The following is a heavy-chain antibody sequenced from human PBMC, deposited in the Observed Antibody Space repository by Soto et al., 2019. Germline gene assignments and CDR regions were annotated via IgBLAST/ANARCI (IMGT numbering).Heavy chain of an antibody. D-gene: IGHD1-26*01. J-gene: IGHJ5*02. V-gene: IGHV3-53*01. CDR1: GFSVSSNY. CDR2: HYSGGST. CDR3: ARHRHPRGTVGATSPLDP. Sequence: GGSLRLACAISGFSVSSNYLSWVRQAPGKGLEWVSVHYSGGSTYYADSVQGRFTISRDKSNNTLSLQMRRVRAEDTAVYFCARHRHPRGTVGATSPLDPWGQGTQVT.